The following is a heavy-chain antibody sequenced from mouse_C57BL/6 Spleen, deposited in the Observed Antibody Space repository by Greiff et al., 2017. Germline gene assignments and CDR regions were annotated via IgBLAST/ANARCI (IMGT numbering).Heavy chain of an antibody. J-gene: IGHJ2*01. Sequence: QVQLQQPGAELVMPGASVKLSCKASGYTFTSYWMHWVKQRPGQGLEWIGEIDPSDSYTNYNQQFKGKSTLTVNKSSSTAYMQLSSLTSEDSAVYYCARGGSITTVEGDYWGQGTTLTVSS. CDR3: ARGGSITTVEGDY. D-gene: IGHD1-1*01. CDR1: GYTFTSYW. V-gene: IGHV1-69*01. CDR2: IDPSDSYT.